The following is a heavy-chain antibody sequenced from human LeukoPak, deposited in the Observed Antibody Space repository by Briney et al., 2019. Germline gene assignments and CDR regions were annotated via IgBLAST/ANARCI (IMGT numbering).Heavy chain of an antibody. CDR3: ARVPFAFSGSYSGY. CDR1: GFTFSSYA. J-gene: IGHJ4*02. CDR2: ISNDGSNK. D-gene: IGHD1-26*01. V-gene: IGHV3-30*04. Sequence: SGGSLRLSCAASGFTFSSYAMHWVRQAPGKGLEWVAVISNDGSNKYYADSVKGRFTISRDNSKSTLYLQMNSLRAEDTAVYYCARVPFAFSGSYSGYWGQGTLVTVSS.